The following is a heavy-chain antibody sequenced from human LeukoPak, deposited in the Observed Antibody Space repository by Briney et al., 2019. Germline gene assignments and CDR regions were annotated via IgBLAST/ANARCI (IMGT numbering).Heavy chain of an antibody. Sequence: SETLSLTCTVSGGSISSYYWSWIRQPPGKGLEWIGYIFYTGSTNYNPSLKSRVTMSLDTSTNQFSLKLSSVTAADTAVYYCATTTVTMVGYYYYMDVWGKGTTVTISS. J-gene: IGHJ6*03. CDR2: IFYTGST. D-gene: IGHD4-17*01. CDR3: ATTTVTMVGYYYYMDV. V-gene: IGHV4-59*12. CDR1: GGSISSYY.